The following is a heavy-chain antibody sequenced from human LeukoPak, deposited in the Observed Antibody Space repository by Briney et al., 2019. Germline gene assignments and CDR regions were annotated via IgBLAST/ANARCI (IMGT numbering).Heavy chain of an antibody. CDR2: MNPNSGNT. J-gene: IGHJ4*02. CDR1: GYTFTSYD. CDR3: ASRRYYYDSSGYYLDY. D-gene: IGHD3-22*01. Sequence: ASAKVSCKASGYTFTSYDINWVRQATGQGLEWMGWMNPNSGNTGYAQKFQGRVTMTRNTSISTAYMELSSLRSEDTAVYYCASRRYYYDSSGYYLDYWGQGTLVTVSS. V-gene: IGHV1-8*01.